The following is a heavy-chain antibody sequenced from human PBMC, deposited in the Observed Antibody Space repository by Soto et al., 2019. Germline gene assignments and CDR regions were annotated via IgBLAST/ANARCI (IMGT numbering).Heavy chain of an antibody. D-gene: IGHD2-2*01. CDR3: AREGYCSSTSCYEKSIAARRDFDY. V-gene: IGHV1-18*01. CDR1: GYTFTSYG. J-gene: IGHJ4*02. Sequence: GASVKVSCKASGYTFTSYGISWVRQAPGQGLEWMGWISAYNGNTNYAQKLQGRVTMTTDTSTSTAYMELRSLRSDDTAVYYCAREGYCSSTSCYEKSIAARRDFDYWGQGTLVTVSS. CDR2: ISAYNGNT.